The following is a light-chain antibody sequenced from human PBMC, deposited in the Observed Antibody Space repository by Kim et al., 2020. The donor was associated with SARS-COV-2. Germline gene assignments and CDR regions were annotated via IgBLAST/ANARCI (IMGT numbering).Light chain of an antibody. J-gene: IGLJ3*02. CDR1: SSNIGSNN. Sequence: QSALTQPPSASGTPGQRVTISCSGSSSNIGSNNVVWYQQLPGAAPNHLIFSNNRRPPGVPDHFSGSRSGTTASLPIIGLQSGDEAADYCAVWDDSMNQGVFGGGTKLTVL. V-gene: IGLV1-44*01. CDR2: SNN. CDR3: AVWDDSMNQGV.